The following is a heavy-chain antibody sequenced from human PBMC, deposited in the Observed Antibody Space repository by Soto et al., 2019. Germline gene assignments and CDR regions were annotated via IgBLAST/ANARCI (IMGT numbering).Heavy chain of an antibody. Sequence: GGSLRLSCAASGFTFDDYGMSWVRQAPGKGLEWVSGINWNGGSTGYADSVKGRFTISRDNAKNSLYLQMNSLRAEDTALYYCARDKNDILTGYYYNWFDPWGQGTLVTVSS. V-gene: IGHV3-20*04. CDR3: ARDKNDILTGYYYNWFDP. J-gene: IGHJ5*02. CDR1: GFTFDDYG. D-gene: IGHD3-9*01. CDR2: INWNGGST.